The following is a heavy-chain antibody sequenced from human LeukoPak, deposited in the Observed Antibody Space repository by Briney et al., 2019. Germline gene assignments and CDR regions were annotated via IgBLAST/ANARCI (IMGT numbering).Heavy chain of an antibody. CDR3: ARGSDYYYYMDV. CDR2: IIPIFGTA. CDR1: GGTFSSYA. J-gene: IGHJ6*03. Sequence: SVKVSCKASGGTFSSYAISWVRQAPGQGLEWMGRIIPIFGTANYAQKFQGRVTITTDESTSTACMELSSLRSEDTAVYYCARGSDYYYYMDVWGKGTTVTVSS. V-gene: IGHV1-69*05.